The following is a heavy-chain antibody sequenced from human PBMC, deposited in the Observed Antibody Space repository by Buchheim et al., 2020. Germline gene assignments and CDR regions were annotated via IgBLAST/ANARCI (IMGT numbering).Heavy chain of an antibody. CDR1: GGSISSGGYY. CDR2: TYYSGST. V-gene: IGHV4-31*03. J-gene: IGHJ5*02. CDR3: AREDYYDSSGYFLPAGWFDP. Sequence: QVQLQESGPGLVKPSQTLSLTCTVSGGSISSGGYYWSWIRQHPGKGLEWIGYTYYSGSTYYNPSLKSRVPISVDTSKNQFSLKLNSVTAADTAVYYCAREDYYDSSGYFLPAGWFDPWGQGTL. D-gene: IGHD3-22*01.